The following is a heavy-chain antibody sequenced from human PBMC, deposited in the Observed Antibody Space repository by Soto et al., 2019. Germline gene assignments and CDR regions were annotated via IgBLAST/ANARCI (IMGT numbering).Heavy chain of an antibody. J-gene: IGHJ6*02. Sequence: ASVKVSCKASGYTFTNSGISWVRQAPGQGLEWMGWIGAYNGHTKYAQKLQGRVTMTTDTSTSTAYMELRSLKSDDTAVYYCASPNPLTRTGTTRGVYYYYGMDVWGQGTTVTVSS. D-gene: IGHD1-7*01. CDR2: IGAYNGHT. CDR1: GYTFTNSG. V-gene: IGHV1-18*01. CDR3: ASPNPLTRTGTTRGVYYYYGMDV.